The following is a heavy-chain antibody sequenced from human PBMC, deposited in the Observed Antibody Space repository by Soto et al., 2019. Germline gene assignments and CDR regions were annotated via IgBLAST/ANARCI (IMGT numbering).Heavy chain of an antibody. V-gene: IGHV3-43*01. CDR3: AKDRGQLRYLYGMDV. CDR1: GFTFDDYT. J-gene: IGHJ6*02. D-gene: IGHD1-26*01. CDR2: SSWDGGST. Sequence: EVQLVESGGVVVQPGGSLRLSCAASGFTFDDYTMHWVRQAPGKGLEWVSLSSWDGGSTYYADSVKGRFTISRDNSKNSLYLQMNSLRTEDTSLYYCAKDRGQLRYLYGMDVWGQGTTVTVSS.